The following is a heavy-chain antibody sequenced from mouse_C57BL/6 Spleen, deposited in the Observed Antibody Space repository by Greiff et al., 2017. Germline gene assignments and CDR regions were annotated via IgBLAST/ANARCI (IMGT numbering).Heavy chain of an antibody. V-gene: IGHV1-9*01. J-gene: IGHJ4*01. CDR3: ARRGGYYAMDY. Sequence: VQLQQSGAELMQPGASVNLSCKATGYPFTGSWLEWVKQRPGHGLKWIGGNLPGSGSTSYNEKFKGKATFTADTSSNTAYMQLSSLTTEDSAIYYCARRGGYYAMDYWGQGTSVTVSS. CDR2: NLPGSGST. CDR1: GYPFTGSW.